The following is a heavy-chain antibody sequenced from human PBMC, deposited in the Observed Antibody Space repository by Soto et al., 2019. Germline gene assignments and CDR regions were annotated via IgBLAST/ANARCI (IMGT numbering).Heavy chain of an antibody. Sequence: SCQGSRYNFATHWIGWVRHKAGKGLEWMGIIFPGDAETRYSPSFQGHITISADKSISIAYLRWSSLKASDTGMYYCATPGGFGMDVWGQGTTVTVSS. CDR1: RYNFATHW. V-gene: IGHV5-51*01. J-gene: IGHJ6*02. D-gene: IGHD5-12*01. CDR3: ATPGGFGMDV. CDR2: IFPGDAET.